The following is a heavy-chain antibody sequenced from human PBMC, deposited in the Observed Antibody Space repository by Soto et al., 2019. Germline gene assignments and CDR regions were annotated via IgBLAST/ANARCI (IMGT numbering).Heavy chain of an antibody. CDR3: ARGSTGINWFYP. Sequence: GGSLRLSCAASGFTFSGYSMSWVRQAAGKGLEWVSSISESGRSTYYPDTVKGRLTISRDNSKNTLHLQMNSLRAEDTAIYYCARGSTGINWFYPWGQGTLVTVSS. V-gene: IGHV3-23*01. D-gene: IGHD1-1*01. CDR2: ISESGRST. J-gene: IGHJ5*02. CDR1: GFTFSGYS.